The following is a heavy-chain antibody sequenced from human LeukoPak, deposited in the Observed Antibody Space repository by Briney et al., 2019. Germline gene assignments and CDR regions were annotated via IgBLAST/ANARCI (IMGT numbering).Heavy chain of an antibody. D-gene: IGHD3-22*01. Sequence: PSETLSLTCTVSGGSVSSYEYYWGWIRQPPGKGLEWIGNTYYSGSTYYNPSLKSRLTMSVDTSKNQFSLKLSSVTAADTAVYYCARFLSGTGSSGYPDWGQGTLVTVSS. V-gene: IGHV4-39*01. CDR2: TYYSGST. CDR3: ARFLSGTGSSGYPD. J-gene: IGHJ4*02. CDR1: GGSVSSYEYY.